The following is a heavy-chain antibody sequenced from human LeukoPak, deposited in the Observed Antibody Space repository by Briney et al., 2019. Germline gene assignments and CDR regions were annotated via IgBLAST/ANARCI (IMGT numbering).Heavy chain of an antibody. CDR1: GGSISSYY. CDR3: ARKTKYYYDSSGGNWFDP. V-gene: IGHV4-59*08. CDR2: IYYSGST. Sequence: SETLSLTCTVSGGSISSYYWSWIRQPPGKGLEWIGYIYYSGSTNYNPSLKGRVTISVDTSKNQFSLKLSSVTAADTAVYYCARKTKYYYDSSGGNWFDPWGQGTLVTVSS. J-gene: IGHJ5*02. D-gene: IGHD3-22*01.